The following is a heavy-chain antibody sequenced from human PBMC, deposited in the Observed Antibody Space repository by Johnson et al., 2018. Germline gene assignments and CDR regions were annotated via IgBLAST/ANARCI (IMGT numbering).Heavy chain of an antibody. J-gene: IGHJ6*02. V-gene: IGHV3-49*02. Sequence: VQLLESGGGLVQPGQSLRLSCSASGFDFGRSPLTWFRQAPGKGLEWVGFIRSKGYAGTSEYAAAVKGRFTISRADSKNIAHRKLSTLRDEDTAVYYCERDAARARLDVWGQGATVTVSS. CDR3: ERDAARARLDV. CDR2: IRSKGYAGTS. CDR1: GFDFGRSP. D-gene: IGHD6-6*01.